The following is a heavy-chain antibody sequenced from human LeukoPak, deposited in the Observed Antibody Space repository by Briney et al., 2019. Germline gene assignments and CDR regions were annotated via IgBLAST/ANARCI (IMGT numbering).Heavy chain of an antibody. CDR2: IAYDGSNK. V-gene: IGHV3-30*04. CDR3: VRGSGKYSRLAFDI. D-gene: IGHD1-26*01. CDR1: GFTFIDFA. Sequence: GGSLRLSCAASGFTFIDFAIHWVRQAPGKGLEWVAIIAYDGSNKYYADSVKGRFTISRDNSKNTLYLQMNSLRAEDTAVYFCVRGSGKYSRLAFDIWGQGTMVTAPS. J-gene: IGHJ3*02.